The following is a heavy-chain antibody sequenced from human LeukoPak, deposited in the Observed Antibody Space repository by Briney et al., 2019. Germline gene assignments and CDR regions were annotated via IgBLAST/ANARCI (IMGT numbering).Heavy chain of an antibody. CDR1: ELIFSDFC. D-gene: IGHD3-10*01. CDR2: IKKDGSEK. Sequence: PGGSLRLSCVASELIFSDFCMTWVRHSRGKGLEWVATIKKDGSEKYYVDSVKGRFTISRDNAENTLYLQMNSLRAEDTAVYYCARGRVVRGVIISVRHYFDYWGQGTLVTVSS. CDR3: ARGRVVRGVIISVRHYFDY. J-gene: IGHJ4*02. V-gene: IGHV3-7*04.